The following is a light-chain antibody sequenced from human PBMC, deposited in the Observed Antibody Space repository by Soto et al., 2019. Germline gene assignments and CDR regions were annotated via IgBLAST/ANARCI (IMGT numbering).Light chain of an antibody. CDR3: QQYNSYSA. Sequence: DIQMTQSPSTLSASVGDRVTITCRASQSTSSWLAWYQQKPGKAPKLLIYKASTLESRVPSRFSGSGSGTEFTLTISSLQPDDFATYYCQQYNSYSAFGQGTKVEI. CDR2: KAS. V-gene: IGKV1-5*03. J-gene: IGKJ1*01. CDR1: QSTSSW.